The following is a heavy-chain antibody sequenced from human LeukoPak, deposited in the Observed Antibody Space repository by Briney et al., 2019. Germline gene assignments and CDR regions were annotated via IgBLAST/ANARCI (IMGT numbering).Heavy chain of an antibody. CDR1: GDTFTSYA. J-gene: IGHJ4*02. D-gene: IGHD3-22*01. CDR3: ARDLGKTYYYDRSGASFDY. V-gene: IGHV1-69*05. CDR2: IITNIGTA. Sequence: SVKVSCKASGDTFTSYAISWVRQAPGQGLEWMGGIITNIGTAKYAQKFQGRVTMTTDESTSTAYMELSSLRSDDTAVYSCARDLGKTYYYDRSGASFDYWGQGTLVTVSS.